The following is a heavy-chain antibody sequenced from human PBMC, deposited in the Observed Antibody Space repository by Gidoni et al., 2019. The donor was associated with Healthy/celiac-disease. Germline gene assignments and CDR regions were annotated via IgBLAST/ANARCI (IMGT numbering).Heavy chain of an antibody. Sequence: QVQLVESGGGLVKPGGAMRRTCAASGFTFRDANMSWIRQAPGKGLEWVSYISSSGSTIYYADSVKGRFTISRDNAKNSLYLQLISLRAEDTAVYHCARDSGPWPNWGSYYYGMDVWGQGTTVTVSS. J-gene: IGHJ6*02. D-gene: IGHD7-27*01. CDR2: ISSSGSTI. CDR1: GFTFRDAN. CDR3: ARDSGPWPNWGSYYYGMDV. V-gene: IGHV3-11*01.